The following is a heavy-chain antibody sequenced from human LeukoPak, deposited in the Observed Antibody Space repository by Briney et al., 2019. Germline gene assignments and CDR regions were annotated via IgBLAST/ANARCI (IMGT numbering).Heavy chain of an antibody. D-gene: IGHD6-6*01. CDR3: ARSREGSSSPPNWFDP. J-gene: IGHJ5*02. Sequence: GESLKISCKGSGYSFTTYWIAWVRQMPGKGLEWMGIIYPGDSNTRYSPSFQGQVTISADKSISTAYLQWSSLEASDTAIYYCARSREGSSSPPNWFDPWGQGTLVTVSS. V-gene: IGHV5-51*01. CDR1: GYSFTTYW. CDR2: IYPGDSNT.